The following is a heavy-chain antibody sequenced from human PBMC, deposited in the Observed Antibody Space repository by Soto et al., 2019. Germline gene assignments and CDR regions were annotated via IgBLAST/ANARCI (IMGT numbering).Heavy chain of an antibody. Sequence: QVQLQESGPGLVKPSQTLSLTCTVSGGSISSGDYYWSWIRQPPGKGLEWIGYIYYSGSTYYNPSLKSRVTISVDTSKNQFSLKLSSVTVADTAVYYCARDPVPASSGGWFDPWGQGTLVTVSS. CDR1: GGSISSGDYY. CDR3: ARDPVPASSGGWFDP. D-gene: IGHD2-2*01. V-gene: IGHV4-30-4*01. J-gene: IGHJ5*02. CDR2: IYYSGST.